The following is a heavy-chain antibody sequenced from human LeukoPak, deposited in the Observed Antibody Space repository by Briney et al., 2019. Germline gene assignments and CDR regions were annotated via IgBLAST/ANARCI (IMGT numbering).Heavy chain of an antibody. J-gene: IGHJ5*02. CDR1: GYTLTSYG. Sequence: ASVKVSCKASGYTLTSYGTSWVRQAPGQGLEWMGWISAYNGNTNYAQKLQGRVTMTTDTSTSTAYMELRSLRSDDTAVYYCARGPEPGSGSYKNWFDPWGQGTLVTVSS. CDR3: ARGPEPGSGSYKNWFDP. CDR2: ISAYNGNT. D-gene: IGHD3-10*01. V-gene: IGHV1-18*04.